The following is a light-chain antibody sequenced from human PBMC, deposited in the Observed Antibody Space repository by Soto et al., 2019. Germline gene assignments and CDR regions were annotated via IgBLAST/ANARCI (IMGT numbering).Light chain of an antibody. J-gene: IGKJ4*01. CDR2: AAS. CDR3: QQYNNWPLLLT. CDR1: ESVSSN. Sequence: EIVMTQSPATLSVSPGERATLSCRASESVSSNLAWYQQKPGQAPRLLIYAASTRATGIPARFSGSGSGTEFTLTISSLQSEDFAVYYCQQYNNWPLLLTFGGGTKVEIK. V-gene: IGKV3-15*01.